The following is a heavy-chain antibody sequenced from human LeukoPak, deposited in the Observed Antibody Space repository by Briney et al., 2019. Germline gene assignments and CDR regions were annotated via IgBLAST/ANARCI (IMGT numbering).Heavy chain of an antibody. J-gene: IGHJ4*02. D-gene: IGHD3-22*01. CDR1: GGSISSGGYS. CDR2: ISSSGSTI. Sequence: PSETLSLTCAVSGGSISSGGYSWSWIRQAPGKGLEWVSYISSSGSTIYYADSVKGRFTISRDNAKNSLYLQMNSLRAEDTAVYYCARDSIYYDSSGYNAMDYWGQGTLVTVSS. CDR3: ARDSIYYDSSGYNAMDY. V-gene: IGHV3-11*01.